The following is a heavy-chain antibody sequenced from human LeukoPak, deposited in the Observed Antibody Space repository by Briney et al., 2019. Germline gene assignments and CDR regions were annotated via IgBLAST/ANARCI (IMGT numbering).Heavy chain of an antibody. J-gene: IGHJ4*02. CDR3: ARDGDWNYFDY. Sequence: GGSLRLSCAASGFTFSDYYMSWIRQAPGKGLEWVSYISSSSSYIYYADSVKGRFTISRDNAKNTLYLQMNSLRAEDTAVYYCARDGDWNYFDYWGQGTLVTVSS. V-gene: IGHV3-11*06. D-gene: IGHD2-21*02. CDR2: ISSSSSYI. CDR1: GFTFSDYY.